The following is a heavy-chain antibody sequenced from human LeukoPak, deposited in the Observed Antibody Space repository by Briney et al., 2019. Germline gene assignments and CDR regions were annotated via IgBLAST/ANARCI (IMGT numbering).Heavy chain of an antibody. V-gene: IGHV3-7*01. D-gene: IGHD6-13*01. J-gene: IGHJ4*02. CDR1: GFTFSNYW. Sequence: GGSLRLSCAASGFTFSNYWMSWVRQAPGKGLEWVANIKQDGSEKYYVDSVKGRFTISRGNAKNSLYLQMNSLRVEDMAVYYCARERVGSWYFDYWGQGTLVTVSS. CDR3: ARERVGSWYFDY. CDR2: IKQDGSEK.